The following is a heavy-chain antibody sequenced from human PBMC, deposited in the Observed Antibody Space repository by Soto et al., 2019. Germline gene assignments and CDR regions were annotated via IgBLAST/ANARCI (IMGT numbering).Heavy chain of an antibody. Sequence: SETLFLTCAVYGGSFSGHSWTWIRQSPGKGLEWIGDINHSGRVNYSPSLKSRVTISLDTSKNQFSLTLSAVTAADTAMYYCSTRAYDTNGYYRFDPWGQGTLVTVSS. J-gene: IGHJ5*01. CDR2: INHSGRV. V-gene: IGHV4-34*01. CDR3: STRAYDTNGYYRFDP. CDR1: GGSFSGHS. D-gene: IGHD3-22*01.